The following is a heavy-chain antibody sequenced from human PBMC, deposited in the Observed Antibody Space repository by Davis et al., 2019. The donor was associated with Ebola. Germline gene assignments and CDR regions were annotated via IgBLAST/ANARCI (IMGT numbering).Heavy chain of an antibody. J-gene: IGHJ6*02. CDR2: IYHSGST. D-gene: IGHD3-22*01. CDR1: GGSISSSNW. CDR3: ASDHNYDSSGYNGMDV. Sequence: MPSETLSLTCAVSGGSISSSNWWSWVRQPPGKGLEWIGEIYHSGSTNYNPSLKSRVTISVDKSKNQFSLKLSSVTAADTAVYYCASDHNYDSSGYNGMDVWGQGTTVTVSS. V-gene: IGHV4-4*02.